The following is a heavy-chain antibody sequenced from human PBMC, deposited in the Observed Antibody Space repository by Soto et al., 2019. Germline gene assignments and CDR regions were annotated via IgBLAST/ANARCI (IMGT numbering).Heavy chain of an antibody. CDR2: IYHSGST. J-gene: IGHJ5*02. V-gene: IGHV4-38-2*02. CDR3: ARDFPYGPTPDGWFDP. CDR1: GYSISSGYY. Sequence: SETLSLTCAVSGYSISSGYYWGWIRQPPGKGLEWIGSIYHSGSTYYNPSLKSRVTISVDTSKNQFSLKLSSVTAADTAVYYCARDFPYGPTPDGWFDPWGQGTLVTVSS. D-gene: IGHD2-8*01.